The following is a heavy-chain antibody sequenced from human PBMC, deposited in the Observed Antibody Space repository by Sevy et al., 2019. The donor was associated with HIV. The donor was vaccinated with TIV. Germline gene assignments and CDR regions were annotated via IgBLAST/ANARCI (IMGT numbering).Heavy chain of an antibody. D-gene: IGHD4-17*01. J-gene: IGHJ4*02. Sequence: GGSLRLSCAASGFIFSRYEMNWVRQAPGKGLEWVSHISHSGGAINYADSVKGRFTVSRDNAKNSLYLQMDSLRAEDTAVYYCARDLPPSATTVAHFDYWGQGTLVTVSS. CDR1: GFIFSRYE. CDR2: ISHSGGAI. CDR3: ARDLPPSATTVAHFDY. V-gene: IGHV3-48*03.